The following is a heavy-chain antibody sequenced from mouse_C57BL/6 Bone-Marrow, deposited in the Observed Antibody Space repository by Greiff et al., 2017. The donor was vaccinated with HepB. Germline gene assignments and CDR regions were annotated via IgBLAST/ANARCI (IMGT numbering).Heavy chain of an antibody. CDR3: ARSVYYYGSSGDWYFDV. D-gene: IGHD1-1*01. Sequence: VQLQQSGPELVKPGASVKIPCKASGYTFTDYNMDWVKQSHGKSLEWIGDINPNNGGTIYNQKFKGKATLTVDKSSSTAYMELRSLTSEDTAVYYCARSVYYYGSSGDWYFDVWGTGTTVTVSS. J-gene: IGHJ1*03. V-gene: IGHV1-18*01. CDR2: INPNNGGT. CDR1: GYTFTDYN.